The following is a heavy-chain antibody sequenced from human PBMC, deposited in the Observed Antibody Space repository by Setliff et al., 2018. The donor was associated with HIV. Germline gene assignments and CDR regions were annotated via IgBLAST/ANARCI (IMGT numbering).Heavy chain of an antibody. V-gene: IGHV1-46*01. J-gene: IGHJ4*02. D-gene: IGHD1-20*01. CDR1: GYTFANSY. CDR2: MNPNDGGT. CDR3: ARSDISGTGYFDS. Sequence: GASVKVSCKASGYTFANSYLHWVRQGPGQGLEWMGIMNPNDGGTQYAQNFRGRVSMTRDTSTTTVYMELYSLRSEDTAVYHCARSDISGTGYFDSWGQGTLVTVSS.